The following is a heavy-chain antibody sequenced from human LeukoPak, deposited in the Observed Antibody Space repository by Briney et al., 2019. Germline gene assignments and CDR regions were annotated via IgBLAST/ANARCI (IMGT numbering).Heavy chain of an antibody. CDR1: GFIFTKAW. CDR2: IKSTTEGGAT. V-gene: IGHV3-15*01. J-gene: IGHJ4*02. CDR3: TAGLPFDY. Sequence: GGSLRLSCAGSGFIFTKAWMSWVRLAPGKGLEWVGRIKSTTEGGATDYAAFVKGRFTIPRDDSKTTVYLQVDGLKDDDSGIYYCTAGLPFDYWGQGTMVTVSS.